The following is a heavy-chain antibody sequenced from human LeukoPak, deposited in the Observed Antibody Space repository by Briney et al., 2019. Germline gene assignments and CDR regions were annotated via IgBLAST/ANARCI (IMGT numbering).Heavy chain of an antibody. J-gene: IGHJ5*02. Sequence: SETLSLTCTVSGGSISCSSYYWGWIRQPPGKGLEWIGSIYYSGSTYYNPSLKSRVTISVDTSKNQFSLKLSSVTAADTAVYYCARRGIAVALWFDPWGQGTLVTVSS. V-gene: IGHV4-39*01. D-gene: IGHD6-19*01. CDR3: ARRGIAVALWFDP. CDR1: GGSISCSSYY. CDR2: IYYSGST.